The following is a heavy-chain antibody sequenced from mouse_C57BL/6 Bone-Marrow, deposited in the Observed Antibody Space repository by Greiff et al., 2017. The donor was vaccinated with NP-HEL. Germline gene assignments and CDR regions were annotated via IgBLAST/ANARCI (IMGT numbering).Heavy chain of an antibody. Sequence: QVQLKESGAELVKPGASVKISCKASGYAFSSYWMNWVKQRPGKGLEWIGQIYPGDGDTNYNGKFKGKATLTADKSSSTAYMQLSSLTSEDSAVYVCARDYGSWYAMDYWGQGTSVTGSS. CDR3: ARDYGSWYAMDY. J-gene: IGHJ4*01. D-gene: IGHD1-1*01. CDR1: GYAFSSYW. CDR2: IYPGDGDT. V-gene: IGHV1-80*01.